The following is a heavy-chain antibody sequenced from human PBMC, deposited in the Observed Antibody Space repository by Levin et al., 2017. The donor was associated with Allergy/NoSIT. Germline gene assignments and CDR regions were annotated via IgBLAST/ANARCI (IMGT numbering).Heavy chain of an antibody. Sequence: GESLKISCAASGFTFSSYGMHWVRQAPGKGLEWVAVISYDGSNKYYADSVKGRFTISRDNSKNTLYLQMNSLRAEDTAVYYCAKGVGRGYAADYWGQGTLVTVSS. D-gene: IGHD5-12*01. CDR1: GFTFSSYG. CDR2: ISYDGSNK. V-gene: IGHV3-30*18. CDR3: AKGVGRGYAADY. J-gene: IGHJ4*02.